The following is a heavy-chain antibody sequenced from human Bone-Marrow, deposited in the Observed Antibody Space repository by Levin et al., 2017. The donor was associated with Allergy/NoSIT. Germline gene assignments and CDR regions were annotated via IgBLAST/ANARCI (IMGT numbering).Heavy chain of an antibody. J-gene: IGHJ5*02. CDR1: GFTFSSYA. CDR2: ISYDGSNK. V-gene: IGHV3-30-3*01. D-gene: IGHD2-8*01. CDR3: ARDGENQGKDIVLMVYATGSNWFDP. Sequence: PGGSLRLSCAASGFTFSSYAMHWVRQAPGKGLEWVAVISYDGSNKYYADSVKGRFTISRDNSKNTLYLQMNSLRAEDTAVYYCARDGENQGKDIVLMVYATGSNWFDPWGQGTLVTVSS.